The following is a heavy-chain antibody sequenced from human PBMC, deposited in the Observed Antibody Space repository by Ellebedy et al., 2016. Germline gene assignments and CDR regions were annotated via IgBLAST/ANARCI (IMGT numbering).Heavy chain of an antibody. J-gene: IGHJ4*02. V-gene: IGHV1-69*13. D-gene: IGHD5-24*01. CDR1: GYTLTELS. Sequence: SVKVSXXVSGYTLTELSMHWVRQAPGKGLEWMGGIIPIFGTANYAQKFQGRVTITADESTSTAYMELSSLRSEDTAVYYCAQADGYQRDYWGQGTLVTVSS. CDR3: AQADGYQRDY. CDR2: IIPIFGTA.